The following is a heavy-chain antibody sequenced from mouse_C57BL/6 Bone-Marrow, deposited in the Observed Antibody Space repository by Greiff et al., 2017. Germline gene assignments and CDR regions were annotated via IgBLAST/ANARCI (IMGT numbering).Heavy chain of an antibody. CDR2: IYPRSGNT. D-gene: IGHD1-1*01. CDR3: ARKGAKVITTVALDY. J-gene: IGHJ2*01. CDR1: GYTFTSYG. V-gene: IGHV1-81*01. Sequence: QVQLQQSGAELARPGASVKLSCKASGYTFTSYGISWVKQRTGQGLEWIGEIYPRSGNTYYNEKFKGKATLTADKSSSTAYMELRSLTSEDSAVYFCARKGAKVITTVALDYWGQGTTLTVSS.